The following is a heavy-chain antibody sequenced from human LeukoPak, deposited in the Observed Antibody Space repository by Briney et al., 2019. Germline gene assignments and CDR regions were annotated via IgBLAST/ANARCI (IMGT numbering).Heavy chain of an antibody. J-gene: IGHJ3*02. D-gene: IGHD2-2*01. Sequence: SSETLSLTCTVSGGSISSYYWSWIRQPAGKGLEWIGRIYTSGSTNYNPSLKSRVTMSVDTSKNQFSLKLSSVTAADTAVYYCASELGYCSSTSCYRGDAFDIWGQGTTVTVSS. CDR3: ASELGYCSSTSCYRGDAFDI. CDR1: GGSISSYY. CDR2: IYTSGST. V-gene: IGHV4-4*07.